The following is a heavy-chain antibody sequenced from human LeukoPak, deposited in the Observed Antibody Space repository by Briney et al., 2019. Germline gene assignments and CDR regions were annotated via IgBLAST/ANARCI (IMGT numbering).Heavy chain of an antibody. J-gene: IGHJ4*02. D-gene: IGHD1-26*01. CDR1: GFTFSSYW. CDR2: INTDGRIT. V-gene: IGHV3-74*01. CDR3: ARDLRGARDY. Sequence: GGSLRLSCAASGFTFSSYWMHWVRQTPGKGLLWVSRINTDGRITDYADSVRGRFTISRDNARNTLYPQMTSLRPEDTAVYYCARDLRGARDYWGQGTLVTVSS.